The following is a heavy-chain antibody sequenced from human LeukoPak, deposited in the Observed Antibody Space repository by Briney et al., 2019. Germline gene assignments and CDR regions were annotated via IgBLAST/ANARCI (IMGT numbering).Heavy chain of an antibody. V-gene: IGHV3-7*01. D-gene: IGHD3-22*01. CDR3: AREKLDTRGYVDY. Sequence: PGGSLRLSCAVSGFTFTSYWMSWVRQAPGKGLDWVANIKQDGTDKYYVDSVKGRSTISRDNAKNLLYLQMNSLRAEDTAVYYCAREKLDTRGYVDYWGQGTLVTVSS. CDR2: IKQDGTDK. J-gene: IGHJ4*02. CDR1: GFTFTSYW.